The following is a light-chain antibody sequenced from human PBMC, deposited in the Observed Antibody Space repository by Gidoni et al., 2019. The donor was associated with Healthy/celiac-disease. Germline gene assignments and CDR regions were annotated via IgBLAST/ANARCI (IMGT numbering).Light chain of an antibody. CDR1: QSSSSY. V-gene: IGKV1-39*01. Sequence: DIQMTQSPSSLSASVGDRVTITCRASQSSSSYLNWYQQKPGKAPKLLIYAASSLQSGVPSRFSGSGSGTDCTLTISSLQPEDFATYYCQQSDSTPSITFGQGTRLEIK. CDR3: QQSDSTPSIT. J-gene: IGKJ5*01. CDR2: AAS.